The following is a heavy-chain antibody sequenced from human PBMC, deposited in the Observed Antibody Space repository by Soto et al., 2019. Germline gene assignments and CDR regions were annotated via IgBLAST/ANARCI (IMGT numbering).Heavy chain of an antibody. CDR1: GYTFTSYG. V-gene: IGHV1-18*01. CDR3: ARTEGSDYIWGSYRYPYYYMDV. CDR2: ISAYNGNT. Sequence: ASVKVSCKASGYTFTSYGISWVRQAPGQGLEWMGWISAYNGNTNYAQKLQGRVTMTTDTSTSTAYMELRSLRSDDTAVYYCARTEGSDYIWGSYRYPYYYMDVWGKGTTVTVSS. D-gene: IGHD3-16*02. J-gene: IGHJ6*03.